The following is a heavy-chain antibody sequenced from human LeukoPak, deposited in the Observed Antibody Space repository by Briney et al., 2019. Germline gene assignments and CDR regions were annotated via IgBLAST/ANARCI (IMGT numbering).Heavy chain of an antibody. J-gene: IGHJ4*02. Sequence: SVKVSCKASGFTFTSSAMQWVRQARGQRLEWIGWIVVDSDNTNYAQKFQERVTMTRDTSISTAYMELSRLRSDDTAVYYCARDLGIAAAGKRTPGDYWGQGTLVTVSS. CDR1: GFTFTSSA. CDR3: ARDLGIAAAGKRTPGDY. V-gene: IGHV1-58*02. D-gene: IGHD6-13*01. CDR2: IVVDSDNT.